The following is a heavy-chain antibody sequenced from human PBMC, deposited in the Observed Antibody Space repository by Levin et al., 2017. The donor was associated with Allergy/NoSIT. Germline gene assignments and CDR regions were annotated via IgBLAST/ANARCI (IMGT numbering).Heavy chain of an antibody. CDR2: IIKPSRTI. Sequence: LSLTCAASGFILRTSDMNWVRQAPGKGLEWISFIIKPSRTISYADSVKGRFTVSRDNAKNLLYLDMNSLRAEDTAVYYCVTDESGDEDFDYWGQGTLVTVSS. D-gene: IGHD7-27*01. CDR3: VTDESGDEDFDY. V-gene: IGHV3-48*01. J-gene: IGHJ4*02. CDR1: GFILRTSD.